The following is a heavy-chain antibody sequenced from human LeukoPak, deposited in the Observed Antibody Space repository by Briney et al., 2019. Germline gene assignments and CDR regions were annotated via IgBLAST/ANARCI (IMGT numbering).Heavy chain of an antibody. CDR1: GGSISSYY. CDR3: ARRSIARGKVDVIVFDY. D-gene: IGHD2-21*01. J-gene: IGHJ4*02. V-gene: IGHV4-59*08. CDR2: IYYSGST. Sequence: PSETLSLTCTVSGGSISSYYWSWLRQPPGKGLEWVGYIYYSGSTNYNPSLKSRVTISVDTSKNQFSLKVRSVTAADTSVYYCARRSIARGKVDVIVFDYWGQGALVTVSS.